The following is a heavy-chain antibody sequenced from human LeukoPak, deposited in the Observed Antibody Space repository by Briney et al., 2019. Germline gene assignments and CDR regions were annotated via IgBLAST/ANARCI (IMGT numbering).Heavy chain of an antibody. D-gene: IGHD2-15*01. V-gene: IGHV3-23*01. CDR2: ISGSGGST. Sequence: GGSLRLSCAASGFTFSSYAMSWVSQAPGKGLEWDSAISGSGGSTYYADSVKGRFTISRDNSKNTLYLQMNSLRAEDTAVYYCAKSGILGTYYFDCWGQGTLVTVSS. CDR3: AKSGILGTYYFDC. CDR1: GFTFSSYA. J-gene: IGHJ4*02.